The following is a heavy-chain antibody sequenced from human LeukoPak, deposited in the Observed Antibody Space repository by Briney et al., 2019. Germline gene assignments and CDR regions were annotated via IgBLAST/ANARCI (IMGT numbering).Heavy chain of an antibody. CDR3: ARGHVWRRKASSYYYGSGSYFPFDY. CDR2: IYYSGST. CDR1: GGSISSYY. V-gene: IGHV4-59*12. J-gene: IGHJ4*02. Sequence: SETLSLTCTVSGGSISSYYWSWIRQPPGKGLEWIGYIYYSGSTNYKSSLKSRVTISVDTSKNQFSLKLSSVTAADTAVYYCARGHVWRRKASSYYYGSGSYFPFDYWGQGTLVTVSS. D-gene: IGHD3-10*01.